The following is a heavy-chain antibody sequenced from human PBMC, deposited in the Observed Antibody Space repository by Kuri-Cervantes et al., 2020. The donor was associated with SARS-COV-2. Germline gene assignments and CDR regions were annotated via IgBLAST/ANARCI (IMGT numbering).Heavy chain of an antibody. CDR1: GFTFSSHA. V-gene: IGHV3-23*01. J-gene: IGHJ5*02. Sequence: GESLKISCAASGFTFSSHAMSWVRQAPGKGLEWVSAISGSGGSTYYADSVKGRFTISRDNAKNSLYLQMNSLRAEDTAVYYCAREVTIFGAVSRGFDPWGQGTLVTVSS. CDR3: AREVTIFGAVSRGFDP. CDR2: ISGSGGST. D-gene: IGHD3-3*01.